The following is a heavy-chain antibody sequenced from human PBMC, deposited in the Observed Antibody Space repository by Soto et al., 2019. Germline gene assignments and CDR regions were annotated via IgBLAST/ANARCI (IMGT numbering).Heavy chain of an antibody. CDR2: IRSKANSYAT. J-gene: IGHJ5*02. CDR3: TRHPEPCSSSRGGKNWFDP. V-gene: IGHV3-73*02. CDR1: GLTFSGSA. Sequence: EVQLLESGGGLVQPGGSLKLSCAASGLTFSGSAMNWVRQASGKGLEWVGRIRSKANSYATAYAASVKGRFTISRDDSKNMGYLQMDSLKTEDTAVYYCTRHPEPCSSSRGGKNWFDPWGQGTLVTVSS. D-gene: IGHD6-6*01.